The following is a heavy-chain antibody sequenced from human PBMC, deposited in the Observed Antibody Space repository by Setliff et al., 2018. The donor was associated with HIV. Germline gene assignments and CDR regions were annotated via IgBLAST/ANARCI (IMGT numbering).Heavy chain of an antibody. CDR3: ARDLRYVDSSGRKVNDAFDI. V-gene: IGHV4-38-2*02. CDR1: GYSISSGYY. CDR2: IYHSGST. D-gene: IGHD3-22*01. Sequence: SETLSLTCAVSGYSISSGYYWGWIRQPPGKGLEWIGSIYHSGSTYYNPSLKSRVTISVDTSKNQFSLKLSSVTAADTAVYYCARDLRYVDSSGRKVNDAFDIWGQGTMVTVSS. J-gene: IGHJ3*02.